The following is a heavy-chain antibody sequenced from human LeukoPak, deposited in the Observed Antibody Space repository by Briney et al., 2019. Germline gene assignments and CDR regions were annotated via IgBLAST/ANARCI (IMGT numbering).Heavy chain of an antibody. D-gene: IGHD3-22*01. V-gene: IGHV3-23*01. CDR3: AKGSKVVVFTRDHYMDV. J-gene: IGHJ6*03. CDR1: GFTFGTHS. Sequence: GGSLRLSCLASGFTFGTHSMSWVRQGPGKALEWLSAISSDDTAYYADSVKGRFTISRDNSKNTLYLQMNSLRAEDTAVYYCAKGSKVVVFTRDHYMDVWGKGTTVTISS. CDR2: ISSDDTA.